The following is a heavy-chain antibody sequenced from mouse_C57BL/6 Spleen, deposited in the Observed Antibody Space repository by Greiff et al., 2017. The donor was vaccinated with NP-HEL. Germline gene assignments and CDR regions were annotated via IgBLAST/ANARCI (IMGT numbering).Heavy chain of an antibody. CDR3: AREFYSNWFAY. D-gene: IGHD2-5*01. J-gene: IGHJ3*01. CDR2: ISYDGSN. Sequence: EVQLQESGPGLVKPSQSLSLTCSVTGYSITSGYYWNWIRQFPGNKLEWMGYISYDGSNNSNPSLKNRIAITRDTSKNQFFLKLNSVTTEDTATYYCAREFYSNWFAYWGQGTLVTVSA. V-gene: IGHV3-6*01. CDR1: GYSITSGYY.